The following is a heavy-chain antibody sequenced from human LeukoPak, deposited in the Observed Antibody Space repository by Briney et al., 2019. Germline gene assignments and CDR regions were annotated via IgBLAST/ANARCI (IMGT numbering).Heavy chain of an antibody. CDR3: ARDRASSWYPNWFDP. D-gene: IGHD6-13*01. CDR2: ISAYNGNT. CDR1: GYTFTSYG. J-gene: IGHJ5*02. V-gene: IGHV1-18*01. Sequence: GASVKVSCKASGYTFTSYGISWVRQAPGQGLEWMGWISAYNGNTNYAQKLQGRVTMTTDTSTSTAYMELRSLRSDDTAVYYCARDRASSWYPNWFDPWGQGTLVTVSS.